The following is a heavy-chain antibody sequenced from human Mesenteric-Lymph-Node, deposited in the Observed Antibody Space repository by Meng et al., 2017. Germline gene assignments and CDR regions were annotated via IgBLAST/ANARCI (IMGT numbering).Heavy chain of an antibody. D-gene: IGHD6-13*01. V-gene: IGHV5-51*01. Sequence: GESLKISCQVSGYSFTSDWIGWVRQMPGKGLEWMGMIDPADSDTSYSPSFRGQVTISVDKSISTAYLQWSSLKASDTAIYYCTRHSLSWYGGLNNWGQGTLVTVSS. CDR2: IDPADSDT. CDR1: GYSFTSDW. J-gene: IGHJ4*02. CDR3: TRHSLSWYGGLNN.